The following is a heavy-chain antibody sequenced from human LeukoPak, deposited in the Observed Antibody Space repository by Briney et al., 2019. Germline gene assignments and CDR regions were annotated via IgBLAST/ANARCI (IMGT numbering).Heavy chain of an antibody. J-gene: IGHJ3*02. V-gene: IGHV4-59*01. CDR1: GGSITSDH. CDR3: ARKNDFDI. D-gene: IGHD2/OR15-2a*01. Sequence: SETLSLTCTVSGGSITSDHWNWIRQPPGRGLEWIGCIYYSGNTYYNPSLKSRVTISVDMSKNQFSLRLTSVTAADTAVYYCARKNDFDIWGQGTLVTVSS. CDR2: IYYSGNT.